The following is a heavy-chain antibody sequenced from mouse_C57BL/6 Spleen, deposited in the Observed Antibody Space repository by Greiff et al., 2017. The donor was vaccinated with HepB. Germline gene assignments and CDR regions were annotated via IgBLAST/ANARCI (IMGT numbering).Heavy chain of an antibody. CDR3: TTGDSNYGGFAY. Sequence: VHVKQSGAELVRPGASVKLSCTASGFNIKDDYMHWVKQRPEQGLEWIGWIDPENGDTEYASKFQGKATITADTSSNTAYLQLSSLTSEDTAVYYCTTGDSNYGGFAYWGQGTLVTVSA. V-gene: IGHV14-4*01. D-gene: IGHD2-5*01. CDR2: IDPENGDT. J-gene: IGHJ3*01. CDR1: GFNIKDDY.